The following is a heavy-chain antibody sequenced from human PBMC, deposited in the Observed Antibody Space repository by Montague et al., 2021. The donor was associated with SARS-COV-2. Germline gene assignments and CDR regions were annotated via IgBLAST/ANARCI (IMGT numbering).Heavy chain of an antibody. Sequence: SETLSLTCTVSGGSISRYYWSWIRQSPGQGLEWIAYIYDSGSPNYNPSLSSRVTVSVDTSKSQFSLKLTSVTAADTALYYCARHRISLGESWWGEGTLVTVSS. CDR2: IYDSGSP. CDR3: ARHRISLGESW. D-gene: IGHD3-16*01. V-gene: IGHV4-59*08. J-gene: IGHJ4*02. CDR1: GGSISRYY.